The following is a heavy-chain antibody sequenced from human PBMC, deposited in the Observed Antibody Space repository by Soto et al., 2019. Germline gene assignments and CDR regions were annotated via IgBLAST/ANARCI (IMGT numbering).Heavy chain of an antibody. CDR2: IKSKNDGGTT. J-gene: IGHJ4*02. Sequence: PGGSLRLSCAVSGVTLTNVWMNWVRQAPGKGPEWVGRIKSKNDGGTTDYAAPVKGRFTISRDDSENTLYLQMNSLKTEDTAVYYCSHGYYQYFDSWGQGTLVTVSS. D-gene: IGHD5-18*01. CDR3: SHGYYQYFDS. V-gene: IGHV3-15*07. CDR1: GVTLTNVW.